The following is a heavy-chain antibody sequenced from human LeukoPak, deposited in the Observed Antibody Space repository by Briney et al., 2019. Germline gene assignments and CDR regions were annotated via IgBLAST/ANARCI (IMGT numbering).Heavy chain of an antibody. D-gene: IGHD3-22*01. V-gene: IGHV1-69*05. Sequence: GSSVKVSCKASGGTFSSYAISWVRQAPGQGLEWMGGIIPIFGTASYAQKFQGRVTITTDESTSTAYMELSSLRSEDTAVYYCARMGSSGYYYAYWGQGTLVTVSS. CDR1: GGTFSSYA. CDR2: IIPIFGTA. J-gene: IGHJ4*02. CDR3: ARMGSSGYYYAY.